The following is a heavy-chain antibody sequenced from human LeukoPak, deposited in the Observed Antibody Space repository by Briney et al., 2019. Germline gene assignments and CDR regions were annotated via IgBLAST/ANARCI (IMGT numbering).Heavy chain of an antibody. Sequence: QSGGSLRLSCTASGFTFTNAWMSWVRQAPGKGLEWVSAISGSGGSTYYADSVKGRFTISRDNSKNTLYLQMNSLRAEDTAVYYCAKELWSGYDFYGMDVWGQGTTVTVSS. J-gene: IGHJ6*02. CDR1: GFTFTNAW. V-gene: IGHV3-23*01. D-gene: IGHD5-12*01. CDR2: ISGSGGST. CDR3: AKELWSGYDFYGMDV.